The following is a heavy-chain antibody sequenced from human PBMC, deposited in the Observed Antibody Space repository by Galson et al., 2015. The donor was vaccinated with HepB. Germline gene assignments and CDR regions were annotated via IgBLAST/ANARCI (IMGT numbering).Heavy chain of an antibody. D-gene: IGHD3-3*01. CDR3: ARSAAKELTIFGVVISPDYYYYYMDV. CDR2: IYPGDSDT. Sequence: QSGAEVKKPGESLKISCKGSGYSFTSYWIGWVRQMPGKGLEWMGIIYPGDSDTRYSPSFQGQVTISADKSISTAYLQWSSLKASDTAMYYCARSAAKELTIFGVVISPDYYYYYMDVWGKGTTVTVSS. CDR1: GYSFTSYW. V-gene: IGHV5-51*03. J-gene: IGHJ6*03.